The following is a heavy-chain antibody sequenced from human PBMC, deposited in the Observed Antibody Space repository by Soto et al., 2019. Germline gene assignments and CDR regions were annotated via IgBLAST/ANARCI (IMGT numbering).Heavy chain of an antibody. J-gene: IGHJ6*02. CDR2: IKSKTDGGTT. V-gene: IGHV3-15*07. CDR1: GFTLRSAW. D-gene: IGHD3-3*01. CDR3: TTLSITIFGVVLMDV. Sequence: GGSLRLSCAASGFTLRSAWMNWVRQAPGKGLEWVGRIKSKTDGGTTDYAAPVKGRFTISRDDSKNTLYLQMNSLKTEDTAVYYCTTLSITIFGVVLMDVWGQGTTVTVSS.